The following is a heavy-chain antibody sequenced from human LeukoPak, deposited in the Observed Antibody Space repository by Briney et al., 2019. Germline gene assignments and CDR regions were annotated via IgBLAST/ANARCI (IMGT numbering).Heavy chain of an antibody. V-gene: IGHV1-69*05. CDR1: GGTFSSYA. Sequence: ASVKVSCKASGGTFSSYAISWVRQAPGQGLEWMGGIIPIFGTANYAQKFQGRVTITTDESTSTAYMELSSLRPEDTAVYYCARVAYYYDSSGYYYGWFDPWGQGTLVTVSS. CDR3: ARVAYYYDSSGYYYGWFDP. J-gene: IGHJ5*02. D-gene: IGHD3-22*01. CDR2: IIPIFGTA.